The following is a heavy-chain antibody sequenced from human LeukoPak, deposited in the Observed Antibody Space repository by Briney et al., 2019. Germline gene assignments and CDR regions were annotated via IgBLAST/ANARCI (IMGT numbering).Heavy chain of an antibody. CDR2: LSGSGGTT. D-gene: IGHD6-13*01. CDR3: AKDRSSSWYEKAFDI. CDR1: GFTFSSYA. V-gene: IGHV3-23*01. Sequence: PGGSLRLSCAASGFTFSSYAMSWVRQAPGKELEWVSALSGSGGTTYYADSVKGRFTISRDTSKNTLYLQMNSLRAEDTAVYYCAKDRSSSWYEKAFDIWGQGTVVTVSS. J-gene: IGHJ3*02.